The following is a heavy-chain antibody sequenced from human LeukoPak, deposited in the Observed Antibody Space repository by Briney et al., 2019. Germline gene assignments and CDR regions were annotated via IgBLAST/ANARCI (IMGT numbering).Heavy chain of an antibody. CDR3: ARPRGYSYGYGDY. D-gene: IGHD5-18*01. J-gene: IGHJ4*02. CDR2: IYYSAST. V-gene: IGHV4-61*01. Sequence: SETLSLTCTVSGGSVSSGSYYWSWIRQPPGKGLEWIGYIYYSASTNYNPSLKSRVTISVDTSNNQFSLKLSSVTAADTAVYYCARPRGYSYGYGDYWGQGTLVTVSS. CDR1: GGSVSSGSYY.